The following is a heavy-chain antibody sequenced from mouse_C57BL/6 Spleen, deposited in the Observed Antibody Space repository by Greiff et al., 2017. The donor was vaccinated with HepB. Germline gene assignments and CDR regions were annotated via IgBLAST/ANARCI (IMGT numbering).Heavy chain of an antibody. CDR3: ARGGDYGNYGDY. V-gene: IGHV1-82*01. D-gene: IGHD2-1*01. CDR2: IYPGDGDT. J-gene: IGHJ2*01. CDR1: GYAFSSSW. Sequence: VQLQQSGPELVKPGASVKISCKASGYAFSSSWMNWVKQRPGKGLEWIGRIYPGDGDTNYNGKFKGKATLTADKSSSTAYMQLSSLTSEDSAVYFCARGGDYGNYGDYWGQGTTLTVSS.